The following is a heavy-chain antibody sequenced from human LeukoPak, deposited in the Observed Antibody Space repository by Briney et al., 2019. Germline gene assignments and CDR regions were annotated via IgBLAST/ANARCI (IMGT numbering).Heavy chain of an antibody. CDR1: GGTFSSYA. J-gene: IGHJ6*02. CDR3: ARDPLVGATNYYYGMDV. D-gene: IGHD1-26*01. Sequence: SVKVSCKASGGTFSSYAISWVRQAPGQGLEWMGRIIPILGIANYAQKFQGRVTMTRDTSTSTVYMELSSLRSEDTAVYYCARDPLVGATNYYYGMDVWGQGTTVTVSS. V-gene: IGHV1-69*04. CDR2: IIPILGIA.